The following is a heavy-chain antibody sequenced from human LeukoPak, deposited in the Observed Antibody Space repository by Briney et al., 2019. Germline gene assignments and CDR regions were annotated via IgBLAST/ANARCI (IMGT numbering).Heavy chain of an antibody. J-gene: IGHJ4*02. CDR3: ASTPSSMIDY. CDR1: AFTFSSFS. D-gene: IGHD6-6*01. CDR2: NSTTSGSI. V-gene: IGHV3-48*01. Sequence: GGSLRLSCAASAFTFSSFSMHWVRQAPGKGLEWIPYNSTTSGSIYYADSVKGRFTISRDNAENSLYLQMNSLRADDTAVYYCASTPSSMIDYWGQGTPVTVSS.